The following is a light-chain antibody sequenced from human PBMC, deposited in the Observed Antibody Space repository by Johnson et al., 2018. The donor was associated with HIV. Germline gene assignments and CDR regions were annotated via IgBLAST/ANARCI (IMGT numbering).Light chain of an antibody. Sequence: QSILTQPPSVSAAPGQTVTISCSGSSSNIGNNYVSWYQQLPGTAPKLLIYDNNKRPSGIPDRFSGSKSGTSATLGITGLQTGDEADYYCGTWDTSLSAGVFGPGTKV. CDR2: DNN. CDR1: SSNIGNNY. CDR3: GTWDTSLSAGV. J-gene: IGLJ1*01. V-gene: IGLV1-51*01.